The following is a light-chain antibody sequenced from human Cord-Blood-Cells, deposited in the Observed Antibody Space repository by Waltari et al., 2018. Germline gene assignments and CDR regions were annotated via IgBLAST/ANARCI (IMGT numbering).Light chain of an antibody. CDR2: DAS. CDR3: QQRSNWPKLT. V-gene: IGKV3-11*01. J-gene: IGKJ4*01. CDR1: QSVSSY. Sequence: EIELTQSPATLSLSPGERATLPCRASQSVSSYLAWYQQKPGQAPRLLIYDASNRATGIPARFSGSGSGTDFTLTISSLEPEDFAVYYCQQRSNWPKLTFGGGTKVEIK.